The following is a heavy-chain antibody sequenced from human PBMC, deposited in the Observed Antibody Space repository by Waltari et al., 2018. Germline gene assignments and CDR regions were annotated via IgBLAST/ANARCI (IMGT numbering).Heavy chain of an antibody. CDR3: AKYGGSSGMAFDS. CDR1: VFPFGGYG. Sequence: EVQLVESGGGLVQLGGSLRLSCAALVFPFGGYGMTWLGRIPGTGQELVANIKKDGSVRRFVESVKGRFTISRDNAKNSVFLEMNSLRTEDTAVYYCAKYGGSSGMAFDSWGQGALVSVSS. D-gene: IGHD2-15*01. V-gene: IGHV3-7*02. J-gene: IGHJ4*02. CDR2: IKKDGSVR.